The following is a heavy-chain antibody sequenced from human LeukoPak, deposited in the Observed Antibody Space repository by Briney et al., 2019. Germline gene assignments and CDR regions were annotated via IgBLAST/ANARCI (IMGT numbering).Heavy chain of an antibody. J-gene: IGHJ3*02. D-gene: IGHD6-19*01. CDR3: ARGLIVGIAVAGSSLEAAFDI. CDR1: GGSFSGYY. V-gene: IGHV4-34*01. Sequence: SETLSLTCAVYGGSFSGYYWSWIRHPPGKGLEWIGEINHSGSTNYNLSLKSRVTISVDTSKNQFSLKLSSVTVADTAVYYCARGLIVGIAVAGSSLEAAFDIWGQGTMVTVSS. CDR2: INHSGST.